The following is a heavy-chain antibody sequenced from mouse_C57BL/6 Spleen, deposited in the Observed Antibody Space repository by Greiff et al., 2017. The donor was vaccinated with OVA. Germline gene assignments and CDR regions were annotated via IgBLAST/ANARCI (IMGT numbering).Heavy chain of an antibody. J-gene: IGHJ4*01. Sequence: QVHVKQPGTELVKPGASVKLSCKASGYTFTSYWMHWVKQRPGQGLEWIGNINPSNGGTNYNEKFKSKATLTVDKSSSTAYMQLSSLTSEDSAVYYCAREGLPHYYAMDYWGQGTSVTVSS. D-gene: IGHD3-3*01. CDR2: INPSNGGT. CDR3: AREGLPHYYAMDY. V-gene: IGHV1-53*01. CDR1: GYTFTSYW.